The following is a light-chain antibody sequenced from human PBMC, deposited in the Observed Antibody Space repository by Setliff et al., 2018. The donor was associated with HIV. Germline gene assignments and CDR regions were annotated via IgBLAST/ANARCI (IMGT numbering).Light chain of an antibody. CDR2: EVS. J-gene: IGLJ1*01. CDR3: SSYAVTNTLP. Sequence: LTQPAPVSGSPGQSITISCTGTSSDVGGYSHVSWYQQHPGKAPKLIIYEVSNRPSGVSNRFSGSKSGNTASLTISGLQAEDEADYYCSSYAVTNTLPFGTGTKVTV. V-gene: IGLV2-14*01. CDR1: SSDVGGYSH.